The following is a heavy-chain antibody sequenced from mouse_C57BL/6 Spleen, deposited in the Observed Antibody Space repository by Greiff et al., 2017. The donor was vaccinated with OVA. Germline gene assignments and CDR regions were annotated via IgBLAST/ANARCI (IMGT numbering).Heavy chain of an antibody. V-gene: IGHV1-55*01. Sequence: QVQLQQPGAELVKPGASVKMSCKASGYTFTSYWITWVKQRPGQGLEWIGDIYPGSGSTNYNEKFKSKATLTVDTSSSTAYMQLSSLTSEDSAVYDYARSIYYDYDADYWGQGTTLTVSS. J-gene: IGHJ2*01. CDR1: GYTFTSYW. CDR3: ARSIYYDYDADY. CDR2: IYPGSGST. D-gene: IGHD2-4*01.